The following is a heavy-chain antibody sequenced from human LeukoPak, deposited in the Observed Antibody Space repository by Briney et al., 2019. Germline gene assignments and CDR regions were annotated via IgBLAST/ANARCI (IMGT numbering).Heavy chain of an antibody. Sequence: ASVKVSCKASGYTFTNSYIHWVRQAPGQVLEWMGLINPDGGNTNYAQNFQGRVTLTRDTSTSTVYMELSSLRSEDTAIYYCARIRDGYNDAYDIWGQGTVVTVPS. V-gene: IGHV1-46*01. CDR1: GYTFTNSY. D-gene: IGHD5-24*01. CDR3: ARIRDGYNDAYDI. CDR2: INPDGGNT. J-gene: IGHJ3*02.